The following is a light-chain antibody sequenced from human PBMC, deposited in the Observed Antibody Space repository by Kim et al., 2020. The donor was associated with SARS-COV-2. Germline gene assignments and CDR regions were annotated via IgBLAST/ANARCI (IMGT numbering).Light chain of an antibody. CDR1: QNVNSN. J-gene: IGKJ2*01. V-gene: IGKV3-15*01. CDR3: QEYNTSAT. Sequence: EIVMTQSPTTLSVSPGETVTLSCRASQNVNSNVAWYQQRPGQTHRLLMYGASTRATGIPARFSDSGSGADFTLTISTLQSEDFAVYYCQEYNTSATFGLGTKLEI. CDR2: GAS.